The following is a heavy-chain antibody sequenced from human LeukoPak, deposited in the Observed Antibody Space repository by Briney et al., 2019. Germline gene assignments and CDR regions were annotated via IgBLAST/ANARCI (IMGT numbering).Heavy chain of an antibody. CDR2: IYYSGST. CDR3: ARDSPYYYDSSGYYFADY. CDR1: GGSISSSSYY. D-gene: IGHD3-22*01. V-gene: IGHV4-39*07. J-gene: IGHJ4*02. Sequence: SETLSLTCTVSGGSISSSSYYWGWIRQPPGKGLEWIGRIYYSGSTYYNPSLKSRVTISVDTSENQFSLKLSSVTAADTAVYYCARDSPYYYDSSGYYFADYWGQGTLVTVSS.